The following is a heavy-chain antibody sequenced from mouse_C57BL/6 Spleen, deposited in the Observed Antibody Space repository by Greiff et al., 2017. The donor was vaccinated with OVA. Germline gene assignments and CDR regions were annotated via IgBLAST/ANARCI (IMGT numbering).Heavy chain of an antibody. CDR2: IDPETGGT. CDR1: GYTFTDYE. V-gene: IGHV1-15*01. J-gene: IGHJ1*03. CDR3: TIPSITTVVAKDWYFDV. D-gene: IGHD1-1*01. Sequence: VKLVESGAELVRPGASVTLSCKASGYTFTDYEMHWVKQTPVHGLEWIGAIDPETGGTAYNQKFKGKAILTADKSSSTAYMELRSLTSEDSAVYYCTIPSITTVVAKDWYFDVWGTGTTVTVSS.